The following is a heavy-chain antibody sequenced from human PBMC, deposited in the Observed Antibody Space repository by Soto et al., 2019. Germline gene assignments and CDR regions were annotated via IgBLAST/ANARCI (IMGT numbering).Heavy chain of an antibody. D-gene: IGHD2-8*01. CDR3: ARDRVMRGNSYYYGMDV. Sequence: QVQLVQSGAEVTKPGSSVKVSYKASGGTFSNFAISWVRQAPGQGLEWMGAIIPTFASPYYAQRFQGRISITADAYTTTAFMEVSSLRSDDTAVYFSARDRVMRGNSYYYGMDVWGQGTTVTVSS. J-gene: IGHJ6*02. CDR2: IIPTFASP. CDR1: GGTFSNFA. V-gene: IGHV1-69*12.